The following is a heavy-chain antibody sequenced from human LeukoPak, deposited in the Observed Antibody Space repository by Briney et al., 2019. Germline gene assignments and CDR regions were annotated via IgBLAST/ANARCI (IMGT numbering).Heavy chain of an antibody. CDR3: ATFWSAQLVRPYSDY. V-gene: IGHV3-23*01. CDR2: IGGRGASA. Sequence: GGSLRLSCAASGFTFSIYAMSWVRQAPGKGLEWVATIGGRGASAYYADSVKGRFTISRDESKNTLYLQMNSLRAEDTAVYYCATFWSAQLVRPYSDYWGQGTLVTVSS. J-gene: IGHJ4*02. D-gene: IGHD6-13*01. CDR1: GFTFSIYA.